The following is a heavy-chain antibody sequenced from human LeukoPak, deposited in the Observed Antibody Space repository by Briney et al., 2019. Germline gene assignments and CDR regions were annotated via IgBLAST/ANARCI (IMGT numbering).Heavy chain of an antibody. CDR1: GYTFTSYY. Sequence: ASVKVSCKASGYTFTSYYMHWVRQAPGQGLEWMGIINPSGGSTSYAQKFQGRVTMTRDTSTSTVYMELSSLRSEDTAVYYCARDLFMNSYGDPNKYYFDYWGQGTLVTVSS. V-gene: IGHV1-46*01. D-gene: IGHD4-17*01. CDR2: INPSGGST. J-gene: IGHJ4*02. CDR3: ARDLFMNSYGDPNKYYFDY.